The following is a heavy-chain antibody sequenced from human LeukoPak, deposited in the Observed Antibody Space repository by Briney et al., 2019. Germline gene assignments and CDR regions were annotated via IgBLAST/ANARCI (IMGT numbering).Heavy chain of an antibody. Sequence: SVKVSFKASGGTFSSYAISWVRQAPGQGLEWMGGIIPIFGTANYAQKFQGRVTITTDESTSTAYMELSSLRSEDTAVYYCARLTAGMDYYYYMDVWGKGTTVTVSS. D-gene: IGHD6-19*01. CDR2: IIPIFGTA. CDR1: GGTFSSYA. J-gene: IGHJ6*03. V-gene: IGHV1-69*05. CDR3: ARLTAGMDYYYYMDV.